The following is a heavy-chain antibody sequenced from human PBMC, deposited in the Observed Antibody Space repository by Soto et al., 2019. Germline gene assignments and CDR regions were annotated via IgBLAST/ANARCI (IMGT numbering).Heavy chain of an antibody. CDR1: GFTFSSYA. V-gene: IGHV3-23*01. D-gene: IGHD6-19*01. CDR2: ISGSGGST. CDR3: AKAGEYSSGWYEAYYFDY. Sequence: EVQLLESGGGLVQPGGSLRLSCAASGFTFSSYAMSWVRQAPGKGLEWVSAISGSGGSTYYADSVKGRFTISRDNSKNTLYLQMNSLRAEDTAVYYWAKAGEYSSGWYEAYYFDYWGQGTLVTVSS. J-gene: IGHJ4*02.